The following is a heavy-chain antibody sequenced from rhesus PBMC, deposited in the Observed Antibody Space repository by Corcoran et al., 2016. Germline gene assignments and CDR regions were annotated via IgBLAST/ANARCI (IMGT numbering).Heavy chain of an antibody. CDR3: ARNSHWNFFDY. CDR2: TYGSGRHD. D-gene: IGHD1-26*01. V-gene: IGHV4-160*01. Sequence: VQLQESGPGLVTPSETLSLTCAVSGGSISSNYWSWIRQPPGKGLEWVGRTYGSGRHDAYNPSLKIRLTMSTDSSKNQFSLKVSSVTAADTAVYYCARNSHWNFFDYWGQGVLVTVSS. J-gene: IGHJ4*01. CDR1: GGSISSNY.